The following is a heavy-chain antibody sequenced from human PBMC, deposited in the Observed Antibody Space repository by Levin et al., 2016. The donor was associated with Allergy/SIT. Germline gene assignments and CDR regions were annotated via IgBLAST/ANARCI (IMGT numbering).Heavy chain of an antibody. D-gene: IGHD1-26*01. CDR2: ISAYNGNT. Sequence: ASVKVSCKASGYTFTSYGISWVRQAPGQGLEWMGWISAYNGNTNYAQKLQGRVTMTTDTSTSTAYMELRSLRSEDTAVYYCAAADYSGSYEDYWGQGTLVTVSS. J-gene: IGHJ4*02. CDR3: AAADYSGSYEDY. CDR1: GYTFTSYG. V-gene: IGHV1-18*04.